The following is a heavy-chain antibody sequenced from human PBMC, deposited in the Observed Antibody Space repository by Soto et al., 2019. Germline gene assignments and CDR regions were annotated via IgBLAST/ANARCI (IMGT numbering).Heavy chain of an antibody. J-gene: IGHJ4*02. D-gene: IGHD4-17*01. V-gene: IGHV3-33*01. CDR2: IWYDGSNK. Sequence: QVPLVESGGGVVQPGRSLRLSCAASGFTFITYGMHWVRQAPGKGLEWVAVIWYDGSNKYYADSVKGRFTISRDNSKTTLYLQMNSLRAEDTALYYCARDMSDGFFDYWGQGTLVTVSS. CDR3: ARDMSDGFFDY. CDR1: GFTFITYG.